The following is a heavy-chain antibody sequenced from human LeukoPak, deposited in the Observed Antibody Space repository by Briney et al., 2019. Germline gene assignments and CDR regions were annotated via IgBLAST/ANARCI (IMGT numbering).Heavy chain of an antibody. D-gene: IGHD1-26*01. V-gene: IGHV1-46*01. CDR1: GYTFTSYY. J-gene: IGHJ4*02. CDR2: INPSGGST. CDR3: AREPIVGATTDYFDY. Sequence: ASVKVSCKASGYTFTSYYMHWVRQAPEQGLEWMGIINPSGGSTSYAQKFQGRVTMTRDTSTSTVYMELSSLRSEDTAVYYCAREPIVGATTDYFDYWGQGTLVTVSS.